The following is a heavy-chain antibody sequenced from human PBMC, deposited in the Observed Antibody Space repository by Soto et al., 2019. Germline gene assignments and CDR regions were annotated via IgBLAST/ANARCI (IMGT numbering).Heavy chain of an antibody. D-gene: IGHD3-10*01. CDR3: ARVEAPFGESLH. Sequence: ASVKVSCKTSGYTFNSYTIAWVRQAPGQGLEWLGWISPDDGNTEYEQKFHGRVTMTADTLTNNAYLELRSLKSDDTAIYYCARVEAPFGESLHWGQGTPVTVSS. CDR1: GYTFNSYT. J-gene: IGHJ4*02. CDR2: ISPDDGNT. V-gene: IGHV1-18*01.